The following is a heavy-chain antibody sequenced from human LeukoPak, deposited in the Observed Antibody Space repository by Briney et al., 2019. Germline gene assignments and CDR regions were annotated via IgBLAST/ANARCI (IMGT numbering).Heavy chain of an antibody. CDR1: GGIFGRYA. D-gene: IGHD3-22*01. CDR2: IIPIFGAA. CDR3: ARDAAIYDSSSFYYLW. Sequence: SVKVSCKASGGIFGRYAISWVRQAPGQRLEWMGGIIPIFGAANYAQKFQGRVTITADESTSTAYMELRSLRSEDTAVYYCARDAAIYDSSSFYYLWWGQGTLVTVSS. V-gene: IGHV1-69*13. J-gene: IGHJ4*02.